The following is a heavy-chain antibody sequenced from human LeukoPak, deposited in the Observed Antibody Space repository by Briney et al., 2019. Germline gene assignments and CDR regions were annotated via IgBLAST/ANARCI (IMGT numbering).Heavy chain of an antibody. J-gene: IGHJ3*02. D-gene: IGHD6-19*01. CDR2: IYHSGST. CDR3: ASSPRLDAFDI. V-gene: IGHV4-38-2*02. Sequence: PSETLSLTCTVSGYSISSGYYWGWIRQPPGKGLEWIGSIYHSGSTYNNPSLKSRINISVDTSKNQFSLKLSSVTAADTAVYYCASSPRLDAFDIWGQGTMVTVSS. CDR1: GYSISSGYY.